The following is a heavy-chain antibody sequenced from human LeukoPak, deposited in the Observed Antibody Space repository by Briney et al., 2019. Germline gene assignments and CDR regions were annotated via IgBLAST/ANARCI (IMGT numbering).Heavy chain of an antibody. CDR1: GGSFSGYY. Sequence: SETLSLTCAVYGGSFSGYYWSWLRQPPGKGLEWIGEINHSGSTNYNPSLKSRVTISVDTSKNQFSLKLSSVTAADTAVYYCARVRGRTTVVIRGNYFDYWGQGTLVTVSS. CDR3: ARVRGRTTVVIRGNYFDY. J-gene: IGHJ4*02. D-gene: IGHD4-23*01. V-gene: IGHV4-34*01. CDR2: INHSGST.